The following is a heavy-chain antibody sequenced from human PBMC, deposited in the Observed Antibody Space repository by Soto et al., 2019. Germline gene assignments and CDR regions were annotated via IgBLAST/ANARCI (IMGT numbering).Heavy chain of an antibody. J-gene: IGHJ4*02. CDR2: IYYSGST. CDR1: GGSISSYY. V-gene: IGHV4-59*01. Sequence: SETLSLTCTVSGGSISSYYWSWIRQPPGKGLEWIGYIYYSGSTNYNPSLKSRVTISVDTSKNQFSLKLSSVTAADTAVYYCARATVTTVDFDYWGQGTLVTV. D-gene: IGHD4-17*01. CDR3: ARATVTTVDFDY.